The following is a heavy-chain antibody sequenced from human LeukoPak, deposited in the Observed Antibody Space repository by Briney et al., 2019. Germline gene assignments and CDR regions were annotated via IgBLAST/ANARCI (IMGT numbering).Heavy chain of an antibody. J-gene: IGHJ4*02. CDR1: GGSITNYY. CDR2: LYYSGDT. D-gene: IGHD3-3*01. Sequence: SETLSLTCTVSGGSITNYYWSWIRQTPGKGLEWIGYLYYSGDTNYNPSLKCRVAISVDTSKNQFSLSLSSVTAADTAVYFCASSHPLGSNNDYYTPFDYWGQGTLVTVSS. V-gene: IGHV4-59*01. CDR3: ASSHPLGSNNDYYTPFDY.